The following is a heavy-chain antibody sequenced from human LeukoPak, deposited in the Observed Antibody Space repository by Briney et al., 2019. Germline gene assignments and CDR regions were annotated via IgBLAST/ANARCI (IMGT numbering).Heavy chain of an antibody. Sequence: GGSLRLSCAASGFTFSSYSMNWVRQAPGKGLEWVSSISSSSSYIYYADSVKGRFTISRDNAKNSLYLQMNSLRAEDTAVYYCARGFRIVRGPYYYYYMDVWGKGTTVTVSS. CDR2: ISSSSSYI. CDR3: ARGFRIVRGPYYYYYMDV. V-gene: IGHV3-21*01. J-gene: IGHJ6*03. D-gene: IGHD3-10*02. CDR1: GFTFSSYS.